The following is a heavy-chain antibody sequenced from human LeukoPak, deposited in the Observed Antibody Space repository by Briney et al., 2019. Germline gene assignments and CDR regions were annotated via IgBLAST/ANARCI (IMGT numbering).Heavy chain of an antibody. CDR2: FGTAGDT. CDR3: ARTYSSGWYRGYYYGMDV. CDR1: GFTFSSYD. V-gene: IGHV3-13*01. Sequence: GGPLRLSCAASGFTFSSYDMHWLRQATGKGLEWVSAFGTAGDTYYPGSVKGRFTISRENAKNSLYLQMNSLRAGDTAVYYCARTYSSGWYRGYYYGMDVWGQGTTVTVSS. J-gene: IGHJ6*02. D-gene: IGHD6-19*01.